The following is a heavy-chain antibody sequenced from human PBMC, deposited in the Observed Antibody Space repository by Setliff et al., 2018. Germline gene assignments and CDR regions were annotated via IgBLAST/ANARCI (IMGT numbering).Heavy chain of an antibody. CDR1: GFTFSNYR. CDR2: IWDDGGNK. D-gene: IGHD2-8*01. CDR3: VKGTNVVMVYTGFDH. J-gene: IGHJ4*01. V-gene: IGHV3-33*06. Sequence: PGGSLRLSCAASGFTFSNYRMHWVRQAPGKGLEWVAVIWDDGGNKYHADSVKGRFTISRDNSKNTLFLQMSSLRAADTAVYYCVKGTNVVMVYTGFDHWGQGTLVTVSS.